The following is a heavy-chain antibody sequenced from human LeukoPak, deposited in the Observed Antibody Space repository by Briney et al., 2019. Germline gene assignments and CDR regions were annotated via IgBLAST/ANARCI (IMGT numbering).Heavy chain of an antibody. Sequence: VASVKVSCKVSGYTLTELSMHWVRQAPGKGLEWMGGFDPEDGETIYAQKFQGRVTMTEDTSTDTAYMELSSLRSEDTAVYYCATDRAKAAAFDIWGQGTMVTVSS. J-gene: IGHJ3*02. CDR3: ATDRAKAAAFDI. V-gene: IGHV1-24*01. CDR2: FDPEDGET. CDR1: GYTLTELS. D-gene: IGHD6-25*01.